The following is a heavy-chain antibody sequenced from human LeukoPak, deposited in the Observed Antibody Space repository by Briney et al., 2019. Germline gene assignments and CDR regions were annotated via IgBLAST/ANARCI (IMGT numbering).Heavy chain of an antibody. CDR3: TRTCYDSSGYLFDY. Sequence: GRSLRLSCTASGFTSGFTFGDYAMSWVRQAPGKGLEWVGFIRTKAYGGTTEYAASVKGRFTISRDGSKSIAYLQMNSLKTEDTAVYYCTRTCYDSSGYLFDYWGQGTLVTVSS. J-gene: IGHJ4*02. V-gene: IGHV3-49*04. CDR1: GFTSGFTFGDYA. D-gene: IGHD3-22*01. CDR2: IRTKAYGGTT.